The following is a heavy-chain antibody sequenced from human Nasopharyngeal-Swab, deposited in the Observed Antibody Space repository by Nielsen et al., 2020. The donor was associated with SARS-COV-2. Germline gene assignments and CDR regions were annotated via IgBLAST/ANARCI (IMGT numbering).Heavy chain of an antibody. V-gene: IGHV3-21*01. Sequence: GESLKISCASSGFTFSSYSMNWVPQAPGKGLEWVSSISSSSYIYYADSVKGRFTISRDNAKNSLYLQMNSLRAEDTGVYYCARGGVRSYWFDPWGQGTLVTVSS. CDR2: ISSSSYI. CDR3: ARGGVRSYWFDP. CDR1: GFTFSSYS. D-gene: IGHD3-16*01. J-gene: IGHJ5*02.